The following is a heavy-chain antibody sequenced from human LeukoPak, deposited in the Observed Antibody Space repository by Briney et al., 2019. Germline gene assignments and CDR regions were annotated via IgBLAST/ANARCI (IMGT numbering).Heavy chain of an antibody. CDR1: GGSISSNSYY. CDR3: ARQSGPSAYYYYMGV. V-gene: IGHV4-39*01. Sequence: SETLSLTCTVSGGSISSNSYYWGWIRQPPGKGLEWIGSIYYSGSTHYNPSLRSRVTISVDTSKNQCSLKLSSVTAADTAVFYCARQSGPSAYYYYMGVWGKGTTVTVSS. J-gene: IGHJ6*03. D-gene: IGHD3-3*01. CDR2: IYYSGST.